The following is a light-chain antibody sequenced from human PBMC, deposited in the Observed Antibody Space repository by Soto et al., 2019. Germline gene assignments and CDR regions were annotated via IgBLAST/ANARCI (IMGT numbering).Light chain of an antibody. CDR1: QSVSNNY. V-gene: IGKV3-20*01. J-gene: IGKJ1*01. CDR3: QQYGSSPT. Sequence: EIVLTQSPGTLSLSPGERATLSCRASQSVSNNYLAWYQQKPGQAPRLLIYDASTRATGIPARFSGSGSGTDFTLTISRLEPEDFAVYYCQQYGSSPTFGQGTKVDIK. CDR2: DAS.